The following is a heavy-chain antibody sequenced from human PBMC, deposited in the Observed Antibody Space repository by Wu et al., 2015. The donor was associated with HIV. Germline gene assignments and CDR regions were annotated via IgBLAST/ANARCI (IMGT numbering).Heavy chain of an antibody. CDR3: ARLQSVHGLYSNADF. CDR1: GYTFIDYY. V-gene: IGHV1-2*02. CDR2: INSNRGGT. Sequence: QVQLLQSGAEVKKPGASVMVSCKASGYTFIDYYIYWVRQAPGQGLEWMGWINSNRGGTKYAQKFQGRVTMSRDTAISTAYMELASLTSDDTAVYYCARLQSVHGLYSNADFWGQGTLVTVSS. D-gene: IGHD5-24*01. J-gene: IGHJ4*02.